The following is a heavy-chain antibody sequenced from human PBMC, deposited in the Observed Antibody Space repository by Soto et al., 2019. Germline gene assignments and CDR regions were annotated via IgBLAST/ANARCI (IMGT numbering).Heavy chain of an antibody. CDR3: AKDRSYYDSSGSKYFDY. Sequence: QVQLVESGGGVVQPGRSLRLSCAASGFTFSSYGMHWVRQAPGKGLEWVAVISYDGSNKYYADSVKGRFTISRDNSKNTLYLQMNSLRAEDTAVYYCAKDRSYYDSSGSKYFDYWGQGTLVTVSS. V-gene: IGHV3-30*18. D-gene: IGHD3-22*01. J-gene: IGHJ4*02. CDR1: GFTFSSYG. CDR2: ISYDGSNK.